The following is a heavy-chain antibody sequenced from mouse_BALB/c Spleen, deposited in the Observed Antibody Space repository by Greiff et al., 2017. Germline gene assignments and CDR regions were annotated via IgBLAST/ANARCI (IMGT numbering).Heavy chain of an antibody. CDR3: TRSGIRDYAWFAY. J-gene: IGHJ3*01. D-gene: IGHD2-4*01. CDR2: INPSNGGT. CDR1: GYTFTSYY. V-gene: IGHV1S81*02. Sequence: QVHVKQSGAELVKPGASVKLSCKASGYTFTSYYMYWVKQRPGQGLEWIGEINPSNGGTNFNEKFKSKATLTVDKSSSTAYMQLSSLTSEDSAVYYCTRSGIRDYAWFAYWGQGTLVTVSA.